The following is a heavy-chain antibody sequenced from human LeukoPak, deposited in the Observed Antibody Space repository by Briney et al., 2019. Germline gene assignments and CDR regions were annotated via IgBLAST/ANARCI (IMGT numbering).Heavy chain of an antibody. J-gene: IGHJ1*01. CDR3: GGVLWGGGGAEYFPN. V-gene: IGHV3-21*01. CDR2: ISSSSSYI. Sequence: GGSLRLSCAASGFTFSSYSMNWVRQAPGKGLEWVSSISSSSSYIYYADSVKGRFTISRDNAKNSLYLQRDRLGAEGTAVYYGGGVLWGGGGAEYFPNGGQGPLVTGSP. D-gene: IGHD3-16*01. CDR1: GFTFSSYS.